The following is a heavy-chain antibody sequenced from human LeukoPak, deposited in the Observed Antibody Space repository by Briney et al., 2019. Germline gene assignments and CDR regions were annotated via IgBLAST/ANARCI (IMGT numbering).Heavy chain of an antibody. J-gene: IGHJ6*03. CDR1: GYTFTSYY. V-gene: IGHV1-46*01. CDR3: ARAPDGSSSWYAYYYYYMDV. Sequence: GASVKVSCKASGYTFTSYYMHWVRQAPGQGLEWMGLINPSGGSTSYAQKFQGRVTMTRDTSTSTVYMELSSLRSEDTAVYYCARAPDGSSSWYAYYYYYMDVWGKGTTVTVSS. D-gene: IGHD6-13*01. CDR2: INPSGGST.